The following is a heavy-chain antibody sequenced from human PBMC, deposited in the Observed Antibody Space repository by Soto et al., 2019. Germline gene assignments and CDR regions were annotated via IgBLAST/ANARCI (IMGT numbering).Heavy chain of an antibody. V-gene: IGHV4-39*01. Sequence: SETLSLTCTVSGGSISSSSYYWGWIRQPPGKGLEWIGSIYYSGSTYYNPSLKSRVTISVDTSKNQFSLKLSSVTAADTAVYYCARHVRSKRIAAAGTVLRDYYYGMDVWGQGTTVTVSS. CDR3: ARHVRSKRIAAAGTVLRDYYYGMDV. D-gene: IGHD6-13*01. CDR1: GGSISSSSYY. J-gene: IGHJ6*02. CDR2: IYYSGST.